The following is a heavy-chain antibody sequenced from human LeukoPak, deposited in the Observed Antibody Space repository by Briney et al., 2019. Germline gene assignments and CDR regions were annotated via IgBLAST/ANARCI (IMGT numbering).Heavy chain of an antibody. Sequence: SVKVSCKASGGTFSSYSITWVRQAPGQGLEWMGGTMPLFNTANYARQFQGRVTITTDESTSTAYMELSSLRFEDTAMYYCARVDRYHYYLDVWGKGTTVTVSS. J-gene: IGHJ6*03. CDR2: TMPLFNTA. CDR3: ARVDRYHYYLDV. V-gene: IGHV1-69*05. CDR1: GGTFSSYS.